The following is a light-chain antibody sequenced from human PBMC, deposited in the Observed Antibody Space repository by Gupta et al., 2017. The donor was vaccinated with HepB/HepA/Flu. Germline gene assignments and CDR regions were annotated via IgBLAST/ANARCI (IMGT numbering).Light chain of an antibody. CDR1: QSVSSN. J-gene: IGKJ5*01. Sequence: EIVLTQSPATLSVSPGDRATFSCRASQSVSSNLAWYQQKPGQAPRLLIYAASTRATGIPARFSGSGSGTDFTLTISSLQSEDVAVYYCQQYNNWPRGFGQGTRLEIK. V-gene: IGKV3-15*01. CDR3: QQYNNWPRG. CDR2: AAS.